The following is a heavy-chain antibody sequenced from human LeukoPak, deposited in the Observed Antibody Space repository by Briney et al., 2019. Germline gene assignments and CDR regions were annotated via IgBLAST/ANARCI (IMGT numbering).Heavy chain of an antibody. V-gene: IGHV1-18*01. CDR2: ISAYNGNT. J-gene: IGHJ5*02. CDR3: ARSLHYDILPRFDP. CDR1: GYTFTSYG. D-gene: IGHD3-9*01. Sequence: ASVKVSCKASGYTFTSYGISWVRQAPGQGLEWMGWISAYNGNTNYAQKLQGRVTMTTDTSTSTAYMELRSLRSDDTAVYYCARSLHYDILPRFDPWGQGTLVTVSS.